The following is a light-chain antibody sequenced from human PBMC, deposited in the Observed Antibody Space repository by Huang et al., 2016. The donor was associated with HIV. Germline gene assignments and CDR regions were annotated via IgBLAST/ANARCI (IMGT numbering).Light chain of an antibody. V-gene: IGKV1-5*01. CDR1: QRISIW. Sequence: DIQMTQSPSTLSASVGDRVTITCRASQRISIWLAWYQQKPGKAPKLLIYDASSLESGVPSRFRGSGSGTDFTLTISSLQPGDFATYFCQHYDGYPYTFGQGTKLEIK. CDR2: DAS. CDR3: QHYDGYPYT. J-gene: IGKJ2*01.